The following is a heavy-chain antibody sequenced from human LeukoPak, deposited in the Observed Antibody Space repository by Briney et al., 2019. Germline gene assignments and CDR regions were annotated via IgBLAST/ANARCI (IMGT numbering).Heavy chain of an antibody. CDR2: ISTYNDNT. CDR3: ARIQSRIIAARPGNPAFDY. D-gene: IGHD6-6*01. Sequence: ASVKVSCRASGYTFTSYDISWVRQAPGQGLEWMGWISTYNDNTHYAQKLQGRVTMTTDTSTSTVYMELKSLRSDDTAVYYCARIQSRIIAARPGNPAFDYWGRGTLVTVSS. V-gene: IGHV1-18*01. J-gene: IGHJ4*02. CDR1: GYTFTSYD.